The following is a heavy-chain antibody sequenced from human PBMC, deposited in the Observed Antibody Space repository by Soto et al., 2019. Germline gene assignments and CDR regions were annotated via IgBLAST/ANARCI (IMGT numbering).Heavy chain of an antibody. CDR3: AKLYDGAPPDY. CDR1: GFTFSVYA. V-gene: IGHV3-23*01. Sequence: EVQLLESGGGLVQPGGSLRLSCSASGFTFSVYAMGWVRQAPGKGLEWVSTINTSGGTTDYADSVKGRFTISRDNSKNTLFLQMTSLRAEDTAVYYCAKLYDGAPPDYWGQGTLVTVSS. D-gene: IGHD4-17*01. CDR2: INTSGGTT. J-gene: IGHJ4*02.